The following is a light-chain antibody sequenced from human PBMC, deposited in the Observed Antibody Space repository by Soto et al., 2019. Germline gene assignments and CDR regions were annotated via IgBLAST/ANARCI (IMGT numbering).Light chain of an antibody. CDR2: GAS. CDR1: QSVSSN. CDR3: QQYNNWPPWT. V-gene: IGKV3-15*01. J-gene: IGKJ1*01. Sequence: EIVMTQSPATLSVSPGERATLSCRASQSVSSNLAWYQQKPGQAPRLLIYGASNRATGIPARFSGSGSGTEFTLTISSLQSEDFAVYYCQQYNNWPPWTFGQGTKVEI.